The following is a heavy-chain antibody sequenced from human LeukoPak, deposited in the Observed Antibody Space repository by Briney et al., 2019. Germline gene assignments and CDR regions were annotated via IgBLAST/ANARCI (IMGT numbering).Heavy chain of an antibody. CDR2: IWNDGSNK. CDR3: ARPFSNYGWFDP. D-gene: IGHD4-11*01. Sequence: GRSLRLSCTASGFTFSSYGMHWVRQAPGKGLEWVAVIWNDGSNKYYADSVKVRFTISKDNSKNTVYLQMNSLRAEDTAVYYCARPFSNYGWFDPWGQGTLVTVSS. V-gene: IGHV3-33*03. J-gene: IGHJ5*02. CDR1: GFTFSSYG.